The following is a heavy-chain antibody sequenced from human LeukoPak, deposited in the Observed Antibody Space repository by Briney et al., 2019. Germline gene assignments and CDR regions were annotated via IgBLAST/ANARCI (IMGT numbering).Heavy chain of an antibody. D-gene: IGHD3/OR15-3a*01. V-gene: IGHV4-59*01. CDR2: IHDSGST. Sequence: SETLSLTCTVSGGSLRSYFWSWIRQTPGQGLEWIAYIHDSGSTNYNPSLKSRVTISVDTSKNQFSLNLSSVTSADTAVYYCARGDWSLYYFDSWGQGTLVTVSS. J-gene: IGHJ4*02. CDR3: ARGDWSLYYFDS. CDR1: GGSLRSYF.